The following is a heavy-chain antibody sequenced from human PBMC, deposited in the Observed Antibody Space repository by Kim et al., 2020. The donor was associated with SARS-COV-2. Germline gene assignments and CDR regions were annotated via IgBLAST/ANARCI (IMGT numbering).Heavy chain of an antibody. V-gene: IGHV3-30*04. CDR1: GFTFSSYA. CDR2: ISYDGSNK. J-gene: IGHJ4*02. Sequence: GGSLRLSCAASGFTFSSYAMHWVRQAPGKGLEWVAVISYDGSNKYYADSVKGRFTISRDNSKNTLYLQMNSLRAEDTAVYYCARDPALLWFGELYRDRYFDYWGQGTLVTVSS. CDR3: ARDPALLWFGELYRDRYFDY. D-gene: IGHD3-10*01.